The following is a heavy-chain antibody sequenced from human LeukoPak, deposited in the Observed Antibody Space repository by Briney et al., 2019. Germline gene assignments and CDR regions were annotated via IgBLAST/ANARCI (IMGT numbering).Heavy chain of an antibody. V-gene: IGHV4-34*01. Sequence: SETLSLTCAVYGGSPSGHYWSWIRQPPGKGLEWIGESNDSGGTDYNPALKSRVTISVDTSKNQFSLNLSSVTAADTAVYYCARAFGNVRGDTWGQGTLVTVSS. J-gene: IGHJ5*02. CDR2: SNDSGGT. D-gene: IGHD3-10*01. CDR1: GGSPSGHY. CDR3: ARAFGNVRGDT.